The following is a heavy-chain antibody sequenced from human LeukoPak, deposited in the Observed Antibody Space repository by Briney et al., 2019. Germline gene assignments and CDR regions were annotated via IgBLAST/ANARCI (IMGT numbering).Heavy chain of an antibody. CDR1: GFTFSTYN. D-gene: IGHD5-18*01. V-gene: IGHV3-21*01. CDR3: ARGKVGYSYFDY. J-gene: IGHJ4*02. CDR2: ISSSSGYI. Sequence: GGSLRLSCAASGFTFSTYNMNWVRQAPGKGLEWISSISSSSGYIHYADSVKGRFTISRDNAKNSLYLQMNSLRDTDTAVYYCARGKVGYSYFDYWGQGTLVTVSS.